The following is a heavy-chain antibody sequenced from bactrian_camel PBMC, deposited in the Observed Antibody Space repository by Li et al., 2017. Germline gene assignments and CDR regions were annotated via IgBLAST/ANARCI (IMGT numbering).Heavy chain of an antibody. Sequence: VQLVESGGGSVRTGGSLRLSCAASGATAGRHCMAWFRQAPGKRREGIASISSDGIETYADSVKGRFTISHGKEKNTLDLQMNNLITDDTAMYYCAASTPIPFPAYCSSDYPTPAEYSEWGQGTQVTVS. D-gene: IGHD6*01. J-gene: IGHJ4*01. CDR3: AASTPIPFPAYCSSDYPTPAEYSE. CDR1: GATAGRHC. CDR2: ISSDGIET. V-gene: IGHV3S6*01.